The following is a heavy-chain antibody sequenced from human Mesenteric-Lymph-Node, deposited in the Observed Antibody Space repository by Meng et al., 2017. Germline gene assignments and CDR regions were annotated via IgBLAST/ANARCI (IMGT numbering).Heavy chain of an antibody. J-gene: IGHJ3*02. CDR3: AKTIPATATAFDI. CDR2: ITGSGSST. V-gene: IGHV3-23*01. D-gene: IGHD2-2*01. CDR1: GFTFSSYA. Sequence: GESLKISCAATGFTFSSYAMSWVRQAPGKGLEWVSAITGSGSSTYYADSVKGRFTISRDNAKNSLYLQMNSLRAEDTAVYYCAKTIPATATAFDIWGQGTMVTVSS.